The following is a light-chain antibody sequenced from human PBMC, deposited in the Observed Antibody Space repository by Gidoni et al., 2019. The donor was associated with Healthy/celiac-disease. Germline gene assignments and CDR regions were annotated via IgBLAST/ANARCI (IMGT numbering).Light chain of an antibody. J-gene: IGKJ2*01. CDR3: QQSYGTRYT. CDR2: AAS. Sequence: DIQMTQSPSSLSASVGDRVTITCRASQSISSYLNWYQQKPGKAPKLLIYAASSLQSGVPSRFSGSGSGTDFTLTISSLQPEDFATYYCQQSYGTRYTFGQXTKLEIK. V-gene: IGKV1-39*01. CDR1: QSISSY.